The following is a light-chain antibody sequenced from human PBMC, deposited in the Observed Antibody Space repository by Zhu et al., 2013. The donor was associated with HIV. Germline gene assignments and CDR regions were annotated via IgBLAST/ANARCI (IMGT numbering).Light chain of an antibody. V-gene: IGKV1-5*01. Sequence: DVQMTQSPSTLSASVGDRVTITCRASDNINNWVAWYQVKPGRVPKLLIHDASTLETGVASRFSGTASGTEFTLTISSLQPDDFATYYCQRCNTYSPTFGQGTKV. CDR3: QRCNTYSPT. J-gene: IGKJ1*01. CDR2: DAS. CDR1: DNINNW.